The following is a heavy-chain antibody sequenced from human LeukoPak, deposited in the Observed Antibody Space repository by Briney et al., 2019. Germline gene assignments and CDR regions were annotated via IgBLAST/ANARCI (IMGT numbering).Heavy chain of an antibody. V-gene: IGHV1-2*02. Sequence: ASVKVSCKASGYTFTGYYMHWVRQAPGQGLEWMGWVNPNSGGTNYAQKFQGRVTMTRDTSISTAYMELSRLRSDDTAVYYCAREQWLVRGGESGWFDPWGQGTLVTVSS. CDR1: GYTFTGYY. J-gene: IGHJ5*02. CDR2: VNPNSGGT. D-gene: IGHD6-19*01. CDR3: AREQWLVRGGESGWFDP.